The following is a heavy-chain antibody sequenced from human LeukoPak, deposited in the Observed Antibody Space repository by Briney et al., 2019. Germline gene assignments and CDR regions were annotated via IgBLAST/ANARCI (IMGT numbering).Heavy chain of an antibody. CDR1: GGSISSYY. CDR2: IYPSGST. D-gene: IGHD6-13*01. CDR3: ARTFSSLSGADY. J-gene: IGHJ4*02. V-gene: IGHV4-4*09. Sequence: SETLSLTCTVSGGSISSYYWSWIRQPPGKGLEWIGYIYPSGSTNYNPSLKSRVTISVDTSKNQFSLKLSSVTAADTAVYYWARTFSSLSGADYWGQGTLVTVSS.